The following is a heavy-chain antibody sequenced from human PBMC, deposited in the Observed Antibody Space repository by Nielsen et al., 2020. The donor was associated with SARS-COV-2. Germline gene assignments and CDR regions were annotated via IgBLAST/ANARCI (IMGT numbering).Heavy chain of an antibody. Sequence: GGSLRLSCTSPGFAFSWYSMNWVRQSPGKGLEWVAYISKSSSDISYADSVRGRFTISRDNAKNSLYLQMNSLKHEDTALYYCANDREWAFDYWGQGTQVTVSS. D-gene: IGHD3-3*01. CDR2: ISKSSSDI. CDR1: GFAFSWYS. V-gene: IGHV3-48*02. J-gene: IGHJ4*02. CDR3: ANDREWAFDY.